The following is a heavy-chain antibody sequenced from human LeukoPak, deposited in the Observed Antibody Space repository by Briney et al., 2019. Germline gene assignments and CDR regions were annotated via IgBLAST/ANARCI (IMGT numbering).Heavy chain of an antibody. D-gene: IGHD3-10*01. CDR1: GFTFSSYS. CDR3: ARYYDSGASRGPKKTFDI. CDR2: ISSSSSTI. V-gene: IGHV3-48*04. J-gene: IGHJ3*02. Sequence: GGSLRLSCAASGFTFSSYSMNWVRQAPGKGLEWVSYISSSSSTIYYADSVKGRFTISRDNAKNSLYLQMNSLRAEDTAVYYCARYYDSGASRGPKKTFDIWGQGTMVTVS.